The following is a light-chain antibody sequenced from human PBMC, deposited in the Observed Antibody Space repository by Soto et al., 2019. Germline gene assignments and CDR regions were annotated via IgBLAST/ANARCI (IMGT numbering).Light chain of an antibody. Sequence: DIVMTQSPVSLSVTPGEPASISCRSSQSLLHRNGYNYLDWYLQKPGQSPQLLISLGSDRASGVPDGFSGSGSGTDFTLKISRVEAEDVGVYYCMQNLQTPLTFGGGTKVEIK. CDR1: QSLLHRNGYNY. CDR2: LGS. CDR3: MQNLQTPLT. J-gene: IGKJ4*01. V-gene: IGKV2-28*01.